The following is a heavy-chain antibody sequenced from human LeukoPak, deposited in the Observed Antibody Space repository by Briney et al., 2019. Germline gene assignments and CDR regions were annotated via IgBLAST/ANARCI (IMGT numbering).Heavy chain of an antibody. V-gene: IGHV1-18*01. Sequence: GASVKVSCKASGYTSTSYGISWVRQAPGQGLEWMGWISAYNGNTNYAQKLQGRVTMTTDTSTSTAYMELRSLRSDDTAVYYCARARLYIMLYYFDYWGQGTLVTVSS. CDR3: ARARLYIMLYYFDY. CDR1: GYTSTSYG. D-gene: IGHD3-16*01. J-gene: IGHJ4*02. CDR2: ISAYNGNT.